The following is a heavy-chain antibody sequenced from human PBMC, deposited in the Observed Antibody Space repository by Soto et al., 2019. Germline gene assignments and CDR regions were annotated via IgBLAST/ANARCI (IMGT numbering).Heavy chain of an antibody. V-gene: IGHV4-59*11. CDR3: ARGGRIAYDSSGYYSNFDY. CDR1: CGTIRDLY. Sequence: VSCGTIRDLYCSRILKPKGKALEWIGYMYNSGSTNYNPSLKSRVTISVDTSKNQFSLRLSSVTAADTAVYYCARGGRIAYDSSGYYSNFDYWGLGALVTVSS. CDR2: MYNSGST. D-gene: IGHD3-22*01. J-gene: IGHJ4*02.